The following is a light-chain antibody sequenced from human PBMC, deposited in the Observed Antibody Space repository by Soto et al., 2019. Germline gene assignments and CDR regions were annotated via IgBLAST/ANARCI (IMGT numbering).Light chain of an antibody. V-gene: IGLV2-8*01. CDR3: TSYAGSDHFVV. CDR1: SSDIGLYNY. Sequence: QSALTRPPSASGSPGQSVTISCTGTSSDIGLYNYVSWYQQHPGKVPKLMIYEVNKRPSGVPDRFSGSKSGNTASLTVSGLQADDEADYYCTSYAGSDHFVVFGGGTQLTVL. CDR2: EVN. J-gene: IGLJ2*01.